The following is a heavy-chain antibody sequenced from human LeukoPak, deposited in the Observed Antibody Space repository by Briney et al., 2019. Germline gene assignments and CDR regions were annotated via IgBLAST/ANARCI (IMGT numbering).Heavy chain of an antibody. J-gene: IGHJ5*02. CDR3: ARDSTGPPYSSGYYGWFDP. CDR2: ISSSSSYI. V-gene: IGHV3-21*01. CDR1: GFTFSIYS. Sequence: GGSLRLSCAASGFTFSIYSMNWVRQAPGKGLEWVSSISSSSSYIYYADSVKGRFTISRDNAKNSLYLQMNSLRAEDTAVYYCARDSTGPPYSSGYYGWFDPWGQGTLVTVSS. D-gene: IGHD3-22*01.